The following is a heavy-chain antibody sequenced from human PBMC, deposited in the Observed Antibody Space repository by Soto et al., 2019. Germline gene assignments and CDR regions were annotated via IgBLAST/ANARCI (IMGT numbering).Heavy chain of an antibody. V-gene: IGHV4-39*02. CDR1: GGSVSSSNSY. D-gene: IGHD3-10*01. CDR2: IYYSGTT. CDR3: ARDLGLWFGDLSYYFDH. Sequence: SETLSLTCTVSGGSVSSSNSYWSWIRQPPGKGLEWIANIYYSGTTYYNPSLKSRVTISVDTSKNQFSLKLTSLTAEDTAVYYCARDLGLWFGDLSYYFDHWGQGTLVTVSS. J-gene: IGHJ4*02.